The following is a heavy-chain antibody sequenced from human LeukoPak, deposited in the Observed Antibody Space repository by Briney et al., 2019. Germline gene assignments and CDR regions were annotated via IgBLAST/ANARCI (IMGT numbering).Heavy chain of an antibody. CDR2: INQDGSEK. J-gene: IGHJ6*02. CDR3: AREKRKQQLWAHYYYGMDV. V-gene: IGHV3-7*01. D-gene: IGHD6-13*01. Sequence: GGSLRLSWAASGFTFSSYWMSWVGRAPGKGLGWVANINQDGSEKYYVDSVKGRFTISRDNAKNSLYLQMNSLRAEDTAVYFCAREKRKQQLWAHYYYGMDVWGQGTTVTVSS. CDR1: GFTFSSYW.